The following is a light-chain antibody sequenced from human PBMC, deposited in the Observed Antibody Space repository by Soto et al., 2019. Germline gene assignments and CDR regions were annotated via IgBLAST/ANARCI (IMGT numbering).Light chain of an antibody. J-gene: IGLJ1*01. V-gene: IGLV2-14*03. CDR2: AVS. CDR3: ISFSDRQSYL. CDR1: NSDIGSYDH. Sequence: QSVLTQPPSASGSPGQSITISCSGTNSDIGSYDHVAWYQQFPGKSPKLIIYAVSDRPSGVSDRFSGSKSGISASLTISGLQTEDEADYYRISFSDRQSYLFGTGTKVTVL.